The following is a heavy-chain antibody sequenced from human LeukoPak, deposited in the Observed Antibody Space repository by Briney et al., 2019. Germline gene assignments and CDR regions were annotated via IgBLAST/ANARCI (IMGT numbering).Heavy chain of an antibody. CDR2: INPNSGGT. J-gene: IGHJ4*02. CDR3: ATSTVETDYSDRSDYYFHYFDY. CDR1: GYTFTGYY. Sequence: APVKVSCKASGYTFTGYYMHWVRQAPGQGLEWMGWINPNSGGTNYAQKFQGRVTMTRDTSISTAYMELSRLTSDDTAVYFCATSTVETDYSDRSDYYFHYFDYWGQGTLVTVSS. V-gene: IGHV1-2*02. D-gene: IGHD3-22*01.